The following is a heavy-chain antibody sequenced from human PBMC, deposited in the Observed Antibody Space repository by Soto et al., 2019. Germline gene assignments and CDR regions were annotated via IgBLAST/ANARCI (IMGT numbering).Heavy chain of an antibody. D-gene: IGHD1-26*01. Sequence: QVQLVQSGAEVKKPGASVKVSCKASGYAFTSYEITWLRQATGQGLEWMGWMNPTSGNTGYAQKFQGRVTMARDTSLSTAYMELSSLISEDTALYYCARGHSDPSFPLDYWGQGTLVTVSS. J-gene: IGHJ4*02. CDR2: MNPTSGNT. CDR1: GYAFTSYE. V-gene: IGHV1-8*01. CDR3: ARGHSDPSFPLDY.